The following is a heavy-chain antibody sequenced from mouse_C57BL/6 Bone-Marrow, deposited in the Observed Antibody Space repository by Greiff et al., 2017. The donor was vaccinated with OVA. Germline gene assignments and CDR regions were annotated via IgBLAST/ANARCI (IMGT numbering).Heavy chain of an antibody. CDR1: GYTFTGYW. V-gene: IGHV1-9*01. Sequence: VQLQQSGAELLKPGASVKLSCKATGYTFTGYWIEWVKQRPGHGLEWIGEILPGSGSTNHNEKLKGKATFTADTSSNTAYMQLSSLTTEDSAIYYCARGDYDDGWYFDVWGTGTTVTVA. J-gene: IGHJ1*03. D-gene: IGHD2-4*01. CDR2: ILPGSGST. CDR3: ARGDYDDGWYFDV.